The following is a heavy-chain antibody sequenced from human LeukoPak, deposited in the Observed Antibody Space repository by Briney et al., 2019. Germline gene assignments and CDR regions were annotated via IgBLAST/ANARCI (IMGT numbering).Heavy chain of an antibody. V-gene: IGHV3-30*03. D-gene: IGHD3-22*01. CDR3: VRERGDSSGRYFDY. CDR1: GFTFSSYG. J-gene: IGHJ4*02. CDR2: ISFDGRSE. Sequence: GGSLRLSCAASGFTFSSYGMHWVRQAPGKGLEWMALISFDGRSEYCADSVKGRFTISRDNAKNTLYLQMNSLRAEDTAVYYCVRERGDSSGRYFDYWGQGTLVTVSS.